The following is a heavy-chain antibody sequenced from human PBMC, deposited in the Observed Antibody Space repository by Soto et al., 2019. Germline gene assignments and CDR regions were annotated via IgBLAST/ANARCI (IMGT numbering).Heavy chain of an antibody. V-gene: IGHV4-59*08. CDR1: GGSISSYY. CDR2: MYNSGST. Sequence: QVQLQESGPGLVKPSETLSLTCTVSGGSISSYYWTWIRQPPGKGLEWIGFMYNSGSTHYNPSLKSRVTISLDTSKNQFSLHRRSVTAADTAVYYCASMGYHYGLGSYPPDYWGQGTLVTVSS. J-gene: IGHJ4*02. CDR3: ASMGYHYGLGSYPPDY. D-gene: IGHD3-10*01.